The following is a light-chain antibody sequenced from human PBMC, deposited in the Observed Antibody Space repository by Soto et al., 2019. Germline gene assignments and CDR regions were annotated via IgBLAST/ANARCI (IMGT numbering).Light chain of an antibody. V-gene: IGKV3-20*01. CDR1: QSVNTN. Sequence: EVVMTQSPATLSVSPGERATLSCRASQSVNTNLAWYQQRPGQAPRVLIYGASSRATGIPDRFSGSGSGTDFTLTISRLEPEDFAVYYCQQYGSSPITFGQGTRLEIK. J-gene: IGKJ5*01. CDR2: GAS. CDR3: QQYGSSPIT.